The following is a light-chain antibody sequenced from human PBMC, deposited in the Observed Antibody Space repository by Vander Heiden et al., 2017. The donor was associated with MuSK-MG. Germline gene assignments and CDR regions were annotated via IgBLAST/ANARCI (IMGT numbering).Light chain of an antibody. V-gene: IGLV2-23*01. CDR1: SSDLGSYDL. J-gene: IGLJ2*01. Sequence: QSALTQPASVSGSPGQSITISCTGTSSDLGSYDLVSWYQQHPDKAPKRMVYEATTRPSGISIRFSGSKSGDTASLTICGRQAEAEADYYCCSYAGSSTLVFGGGPKLTVL. CDR2: EAT. CDR3: CSYAGSSTLV.